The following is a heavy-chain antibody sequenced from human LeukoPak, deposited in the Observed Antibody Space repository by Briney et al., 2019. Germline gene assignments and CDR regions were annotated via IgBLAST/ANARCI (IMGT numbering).Heavy chain of an antibody. CDR1: GGSISNYY. Sequence: SETLSLTCTVFGGSISNYYWSWIRQLPGKGLEWIGYNSYSGITNYNPSLKSRATISVDTSKNQFSLKVTSVTAADTAIYYCARQSTNLRRLDPWGQGTLVTVPS. J-gene: IGHJ5*02. V-gene: IGHV4-59*08. CDR3: ARQSTNLRRLDP. CDR2: NSYSGIT.